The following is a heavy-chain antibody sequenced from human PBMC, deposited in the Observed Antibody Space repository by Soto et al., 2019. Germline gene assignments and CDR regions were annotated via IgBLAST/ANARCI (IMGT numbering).Heavy chain of an antibody. J-gene: IGHJ4*02. D-gene: IGHD3-22*01. V-gene: IGHV3-23*01. CDR2: ISGGLSNT. CDR1: GFSFSSSA. Sequence: GGSLRLSCAASGFSFSSSALSWVRQAPGKGLEWVSSISGGLSNTYYADSVKGRFTISRDNSKNTLYLQMNSLRAEDTAVYYCAKNPGYYYDSTGYHFDDWGQGTLVTVSS. CDR3: AKNPGYYYDSTGYHFDD.